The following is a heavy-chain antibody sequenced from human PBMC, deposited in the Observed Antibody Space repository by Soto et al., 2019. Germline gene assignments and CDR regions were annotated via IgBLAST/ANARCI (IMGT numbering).Heavy chain of an antibody. D-gene: IGHD3-16*01. CDR2: IYFNGNT. V-gene: IGHV4-59*01. Sequence: SETLSLTCTVSAASFSKYYWSWIRQPPGKGLEWIGYIYFNGNTNYNPSLKRRVTISIDTSKKQISLNLTSVSDADTAVYYCASVTFGGVVLAHWGQGTLVTVSS. J-gene: IGHJ4*02. CDR3: ASVTFGGVVLAH. CDR1: AASFSKYY.